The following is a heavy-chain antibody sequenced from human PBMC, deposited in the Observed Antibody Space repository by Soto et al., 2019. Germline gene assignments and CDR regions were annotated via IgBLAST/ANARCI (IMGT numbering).Heavy chain of an antibody. Sequence: SETLSLTCSVSGGSISSYYWNWIRQPPGKGLEWIGYISYSGSTNYNPSLKSRVTISVDASKNQVSLKLRSVTAADTAVYYCATQRGHSYGYWFDPWGQGTLVTVSS. J-gene: IGHJ5*02. CDR2: ISYSGST. CDR1: GGSISSYY. V-gene: IGHV4-59*01. D-gene: IGHD5-18*01. CDR3: ATQRGHSYGYWFDP.